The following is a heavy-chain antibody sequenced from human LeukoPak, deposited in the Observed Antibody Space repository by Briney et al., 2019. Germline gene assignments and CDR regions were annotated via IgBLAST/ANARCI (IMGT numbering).Heavy chain of an antibody. CDR1: GFTFSSYG. D-gene: IGHD6-19*01. V-gene: IGHV3-30*18. CDR3: AKMPHAGIAVAGTHLDY. Sequence: GGSLRLSCAASGFTFSSYGMHWVRQAPGKGLEWVAVISYDGSNKYCADSVKGRFTISRDNSKNTLYLQMNSLRAEDTAVYYCAKMPHAGIAVAGTHLDYWGQGTLVTISS. CDR2: ISYDGSNK. J-gene: IGHJ4*02.